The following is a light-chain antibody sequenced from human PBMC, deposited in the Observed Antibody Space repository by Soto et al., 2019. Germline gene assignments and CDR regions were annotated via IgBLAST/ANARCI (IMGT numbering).Light chain of an antibody. V-gene: IGKV1-33*01. CDR2: DAS. J-gene: IGKJ5*01. Sequence: DNQMTQSPSSLSASVGDRVTITCRASQGISIYLNWFQQKPGKAPELLIYDASHLQTGVPSRFSGSGSGTDFSLIINRLQPEDIATYYCQQHDDFPTFGQGTRLEIK. CDR3: QQHDDFPT. CDR1: QGISIY.